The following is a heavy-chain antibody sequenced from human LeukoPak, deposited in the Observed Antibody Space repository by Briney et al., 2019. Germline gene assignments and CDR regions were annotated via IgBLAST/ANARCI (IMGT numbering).Heavy chain of an antibody. V-gene: IGHV3-23*01. CDR3: AKASGSGSTRTLDY. CDR1: GLPFGSYG. J-gene: IGHJ4*02. CDR2: ISGSGGST. Sequence: GGSLRLSCAVSGLPFGSYGMTWVRQAPGKGLEWVSAISGSGGSTYYADSVKGRFTISRDNSKNTLYLQMNSLRAEDTAVYYCAKASGSGSTRTLDYWGQGTLVTVSS. D-gene: IGHD3-10*01.